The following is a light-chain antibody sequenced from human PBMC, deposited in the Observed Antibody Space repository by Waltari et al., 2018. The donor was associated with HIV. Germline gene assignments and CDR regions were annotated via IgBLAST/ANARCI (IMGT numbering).Light chain of an antibody. V-gene: IGKV3-15*01. CDR1: KSINTT. CDR2: YVS. Sequence: EIVMTQSPATLSVSPGERDTLPCRASKSINTTLHWYRQKPGQAPRLLIYYVSTRATGVPTRFSGGGSGTEFTLTISSLQSEDFGVYYCQQYKQLPPYIFGQGTKLEI. J-gene: IGKJ2*01. CDR3: QQYKQLPPYI.